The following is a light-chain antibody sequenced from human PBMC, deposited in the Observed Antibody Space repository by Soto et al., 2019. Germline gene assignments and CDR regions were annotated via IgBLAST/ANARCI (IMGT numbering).Light chain of an antibody. Sequence: QFALTQPASVSGSPGQSITISCTGTSSDVGSYNLVSWYQQHPGKAPKLMIFEVNKRPSGVSNRFSGSKSGNTASLTISGLQAEDEADYYCCSYAGSSTYVVFGGGTKLTVL. J-gene: IGLJ2*01. CDR2: EVN. CDR1: SSDVGSYNL. CDR3: CSYAGSSTYVV. V-gene: IGLV2-23*02.